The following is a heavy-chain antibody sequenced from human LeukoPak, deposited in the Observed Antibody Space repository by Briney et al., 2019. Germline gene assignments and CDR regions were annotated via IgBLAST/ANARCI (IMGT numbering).Heavy chain of an antibody. CDR3: ARGSGGYYYDSSGYHFDY. D-gene: IGHD3-22*01. J-gene: IGHJ4*02. V-gene: IGHV1-8*01. CDR2: MNPNSGNT. Sequence: ASVKVSCKASGYTFTSYDINWVRQATGQGLEWMGWMNPNSGNTGYAQKFQGRVTMTRNTSISTAYMELSSLRSEDTAVYYCARGSGGYYYDSSGYHFDYWGQGTLVTVSS. CDR1: GYTFTSYD.